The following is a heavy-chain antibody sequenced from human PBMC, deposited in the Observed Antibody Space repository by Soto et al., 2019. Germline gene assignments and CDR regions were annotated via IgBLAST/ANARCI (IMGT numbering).Heavy chain of an antibody. D-gene: IGHD3-22*01. Sequence: QVKLVQSGTEVKKPGASIKVSCKASGYSFATSGMTWVRQAPGQGLEWMGWISVYNGNTNYDKNLQERVTMTTDTSTNTAYLEVRNLRSDDTAVYYCARAGQYYDASGYADWGQGTLVTVSS. CDR1: GYSFATSG. V-gene: IGHV1-18*01. CDR2: ISVYNGNT. CDR3: ARAGQYYDASGYAD. J-gene: IGHJ4*02.